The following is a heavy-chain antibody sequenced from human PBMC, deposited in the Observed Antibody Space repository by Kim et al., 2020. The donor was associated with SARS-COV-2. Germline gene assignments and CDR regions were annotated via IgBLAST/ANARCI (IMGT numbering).Heavy chain of an antibody. J-gene: IGHJ4*02. CDR3: ARLSNSGYDLNDY. Sequence: YNPSLKSRVTISVDTSKNQFSLKLSSVTAADTAVYYCARLSNSGYDLNDYWGQGTLVTVSS. D-gene: IGHD5-12*01. V-gene: IGHV4-39*01.